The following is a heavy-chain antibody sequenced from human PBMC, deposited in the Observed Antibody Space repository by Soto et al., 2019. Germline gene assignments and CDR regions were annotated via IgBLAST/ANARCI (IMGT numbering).Heavy chain of an antibody. Sequence: EVQLLESGGGLVQPGGSLRLSCAASGFSFSTHAMSWVRQAPGKGLDWVSAINCCGGSTYYADSVKGRFTISRDDSKNTLYLQMNSLRAEDTDVYYCARTHYDVLDYWGQGTLVTVSS. V-gene: IGHV3-23*01. D-gene: IGHD3-3*01. J-gene: IGHJ4*02. CDR3: ARTHYDVLDY. CDR2: INCCGGST. CDR1: GFSFSTHA.